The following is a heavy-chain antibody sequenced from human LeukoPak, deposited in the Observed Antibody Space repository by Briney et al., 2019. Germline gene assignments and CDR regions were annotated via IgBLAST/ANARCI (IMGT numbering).Heavy chain of an antibody. CDR2: IYTSGST. CDR3: AREVSGNGYYRPDAFDI. Sequence: PSETQSLTCTVSGGSISRYYWSWIRQPAGKGLEWIGCIYTSGSTNYNPSFKSRVTISVDKSKNQFTLKLSSVPAAARAAYYCAREVSGNGYYRPDAFDIWGQGTMVTVSS. J-gene: IGHJ3*02. V-gene: IGHV4-4*07. D-gene: IGHD3-3*01. CDR1: GGSISRYY.